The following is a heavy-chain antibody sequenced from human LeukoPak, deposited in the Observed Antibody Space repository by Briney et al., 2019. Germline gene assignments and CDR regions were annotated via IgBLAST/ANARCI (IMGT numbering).Heavy chain of an antibody. CDR3: AKAEGGYDTPDAFDI. Sequence: GGSLRLSCAASGFTFSSYGMHWVRQAPGKGLEWVAVISYDGSNKYYADSVKGRFTISRDNSKNTLYLQMNSLRAEDTAVYYCAKAEGGYDTPDAFDIWGQGTMGTVSS. CDR2: ISYDGSNK. D-gene: IGHD5-12*01. J-gene: IGHJ3*02. CDR1: GFTFSSYG. V-gene: IGHV3-30*18.